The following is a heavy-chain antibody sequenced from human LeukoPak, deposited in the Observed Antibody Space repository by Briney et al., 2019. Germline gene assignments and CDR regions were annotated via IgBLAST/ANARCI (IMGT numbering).Heavy chain of an antibody. J-gene: IGHJ4*02. Sequence: GGSLRLSCAASGFTFSSYWMHWVRQAPGKGLEWVANINQDGSEKYYVDSVKGRFTISRDNAKNSLYLQMNSLRAEDTAVYYCARDLAEIYYGSGSYYDYWGQGTLVTVSS. V-gene: IGHV3-7*04. CDR1: GFTFSSYW. CDR3: ARDLAEIYYGSGSYYDY. CDR2: INQDGSEK. D-gene: IGHD3-10*01.